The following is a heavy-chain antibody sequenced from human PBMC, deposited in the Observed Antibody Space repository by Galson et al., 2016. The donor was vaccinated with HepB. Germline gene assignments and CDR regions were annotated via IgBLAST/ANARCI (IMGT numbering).Heavy chain of an antibody. CDR2: IIPNFATK. Sequence: SVKVSCKASGGTFSSYAISWVRQAPGQGLEWMGGIIPNFATKNYAQTFQDRVTITADESTSTAYMKLSSLRSEDTAVYYCAAGTTPHYYYYMDVWGKGTTVIVSS. CDR3: AAGTTPHYYYYMDV. D-gene: IGHD1-7*01. J-gene: IGHJ6*03. V-gene: IGHV1-69*13. CDR1: GGTFSSYA.